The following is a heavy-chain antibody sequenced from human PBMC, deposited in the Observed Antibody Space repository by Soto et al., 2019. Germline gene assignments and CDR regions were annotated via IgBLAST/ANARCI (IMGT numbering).Heavy chain of an antibody. D-gene: IGHD2-8*01. CDR3: ARDGLYGDAFDI. V-gene: IGHV3-33*01. CDR1: GFTFSSYG. J-gene: IGHJ3*02. Sequence: GGSLRLSCAASGFTFSSYGMHWVRQAPGKGLEWVAVIWYDGSNKYYADSVKGRFTISRDNSKNTLYLQMNSLRAEDTAVYYCARDGLYGDAFDIWGQGTMVTVAS. CDR2: IWYDGSNK.